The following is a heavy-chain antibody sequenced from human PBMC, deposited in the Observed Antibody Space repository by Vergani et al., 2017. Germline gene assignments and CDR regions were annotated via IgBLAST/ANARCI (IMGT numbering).Heavy chain of an antibody. V-gene: IGHV3-21*01. Sequence: EVQLLESGGGLVQPGGSLRLSCAASGFTFSSYSMNWVRQAPGKGLEWVSSISSSSSYIYYADSVTGRFTISRDNAKNSLYLQMNSLRAEDTAVYYCARDKYGSGGYQRYYYYGMDVWGQGTTVTVSS. D-gene: IGHD3-10*01. CDR3: ARDKYGSGGYQRYYYYGMDV. J-gene: IGHJ6*02. CDR2: ISSSSSYI. CDR1: GFTFSSYS.